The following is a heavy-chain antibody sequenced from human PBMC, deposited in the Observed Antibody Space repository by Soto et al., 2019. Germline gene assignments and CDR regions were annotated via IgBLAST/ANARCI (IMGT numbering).Heavy chain of an antibody. Sequence: SETLSLTCTVSGGSVSSGTCYWNWIRQPPGKGLEWIGYIYYTGSTNYNPSLKSRVTISVDTSKNQFSLSLSSVTAADTAVYYRARDRPSSGGRPNDAFDIWGQGTMVTVSS. CDR2: IYYTGST. CDR3: ARDRPSSGGRPNDAFDI. J-gene: IGHJ3*02. V-gene: IGHV4-61*01. D-gene: IGHD2-15*01. CDR1: GGSVSSGTCY.